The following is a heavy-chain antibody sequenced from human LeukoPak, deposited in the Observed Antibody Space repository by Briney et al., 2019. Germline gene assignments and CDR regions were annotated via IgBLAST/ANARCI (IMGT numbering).Heavy chain of an antibody. J-gene: IGHJ4*02. CDR3: VTEERDVVVFDY. CDR1: GFTFSTFG. CDR2: ISDDGRIT. Sequence: GGSLRLSCAASGFTFSTFGSHWVRQAPGKGLEWVALISDDGRITYYADSVRGRFTVSRDDYQNTLYLQMNSLRVDDAGVYYCVTEERDVVVFDYWGQGTLVAVSA. V-gene: IGHV3-30*04. D-gene: IGHD2-15*01.